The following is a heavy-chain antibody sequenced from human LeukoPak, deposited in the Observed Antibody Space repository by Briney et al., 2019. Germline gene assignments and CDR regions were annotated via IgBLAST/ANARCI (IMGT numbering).Heavy chain of an antibody. D-gene: IGHD6-13*01. CDR2: IYYSGST. Sequence: SQTLSLTCTVSGGSISSYYWSWIRQPPGKGLEWIGDIYYSGSTNYNPSLKSRVPISVDTSKNQFSLKLSSVAAADTAVYYCARLPASSSWYYYYYGMDVWGQGTTVTVSS. CDR3: ARLPASSSWYYYYYGMDV. V-gene: IGHV4-59*08. CDR1: GGSISSYY. J-gene: IGHJ6*02.